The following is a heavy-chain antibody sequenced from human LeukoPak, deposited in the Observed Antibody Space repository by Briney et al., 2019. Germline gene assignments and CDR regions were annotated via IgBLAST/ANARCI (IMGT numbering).Heavy chain of an antibody. D-gene: IGHD2/OR15-2a*01. CDR3: ARDFLV. Sequence: SETLSLTCTVSGDSISSTSYYWAWIRQPPGRGLEWIGTIYYSGITYYNLSLRSRLTISVDTSNNQMSLTLTSVTAADTAVYYCARDFLVWGQGTLVTV. J-gene: IGHJ4*02. V-gene: IGHV4-39*07. CDR2: IYYSGIT. CDR1: GDSISSTSYY.